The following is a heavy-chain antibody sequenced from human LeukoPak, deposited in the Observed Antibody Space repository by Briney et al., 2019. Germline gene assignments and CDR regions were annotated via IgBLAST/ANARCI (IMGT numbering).Heavy chain of an antibody. J-gene: IGHJ6*02. CDR2: ISYDGSNK. D-gene: IGHD6-6*01. CDR1: GFTFSSYG. Sequence: GRSLRLSCAASGFTFSSYGMHWVRQAPGKGLEWVAVISYDGSNKYYADSVKGRFTISRDDSKNTLYLQMNSLRAEDTAVYYCAKIPAYSSSSHYYYGMDVWGQGTTVTVSS. V-gene: IGHV3-30*18. CDR3: AKIPAYSSSSHYYYGMDV.